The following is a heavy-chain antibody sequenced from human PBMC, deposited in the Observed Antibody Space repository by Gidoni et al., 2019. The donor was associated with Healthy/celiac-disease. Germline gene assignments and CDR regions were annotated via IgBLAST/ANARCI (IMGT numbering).Heavy chain of an antibody. CDR3: TTVGYDILTGYARYYYYGMDV. CDR1: GFTFSNAW. D-gene: IGHD3-9*01. V-gene: IGHV3-15*01. CDR2: IKSKTDGGTT. J-gene: IGHJ6*02. Sequence: EVQLVESGGGLVKPGGSLRLSCPASGFTFSNAWMSWVRQAPGKGLEWVGRIKSKTDGGTTDYAAPVKGGFTISRDDSKNTLYLQMNSLKTEDTAVYYCTTVGYDILTGYARYYYYGMDVWGQGTTVTVSS.